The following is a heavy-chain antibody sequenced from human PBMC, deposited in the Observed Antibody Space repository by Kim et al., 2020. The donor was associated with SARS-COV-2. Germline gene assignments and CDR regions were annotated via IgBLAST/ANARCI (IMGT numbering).Heavy chain of an antibody. CDR1: GGSISSSNW. CDR2: IYHSGST. Sequence: SETLSLTCAVSGGSISSSNWWSWGRQPPGKGLEWIGEIYHSGSTNYNPSLTSRVTISVDKSKKQISLKLSSVTAAGTAVYYCARKWVSFGGGLFDYWGQGTLVTVSS. J-gene: IGHJ4*02. V-gene: IGHV4-4*02. D-gene: IGHD2-15*01. CDR3: ARKWVSFGGGLFDY.